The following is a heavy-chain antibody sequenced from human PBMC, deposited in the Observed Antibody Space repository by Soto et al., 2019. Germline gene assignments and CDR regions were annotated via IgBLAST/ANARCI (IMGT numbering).Heavy chain of an antibody. CDR1: GFTVSSNY. Sequence: EVQLVESGGGLVQPGGSLRLSCAASGFTVSSNYMSWVRQAPGTGLEWVSVIYSGGSTYYADSVKGRFTISRHNSKNTLYLQMNTLRAEDTAVYNCARVRLGQWLAAFEIWGQGTMVTVSS. CDR2: IYSGGST. J-gene: IGHJ3*02. CDR3: ARVRLGQWLAAFEI. D-gene: IGHD6-19*01. V-gene: IGHV3-53*04.